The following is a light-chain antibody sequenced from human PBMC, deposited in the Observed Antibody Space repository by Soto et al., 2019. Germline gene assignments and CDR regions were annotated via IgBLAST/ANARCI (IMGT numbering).Light chain of an antibody. CDR2: DAS. J-gene: IGKJ4*01. CDR3: QQYGSTPLT. V-gene: IGKV3-20*01. Sequence: EIVLTQSPDTLSLSPGERATLSCRASQSVRSNYLAWYQQKPGQSPRFLIYDASSRATGIPDRFSGSGSGTDFPLTISRLEPEDFAVYYCQQYGSTPLTFGGGTKVEIK. CDR1: QSVRSNY.